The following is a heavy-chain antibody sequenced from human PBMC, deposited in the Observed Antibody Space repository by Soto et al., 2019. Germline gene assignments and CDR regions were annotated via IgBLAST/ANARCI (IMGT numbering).Heavy chain of an antibody. CDR1: GISFTTSGEG. CDR3: AHNIGGDYVYGFDF. Sequence: GSGPTLVNPTQTLTLTCTFSGISFTTSGEGVGWVRQPPGKGLEWVALVYGDGDKRYLTSLKSRLTITKDTSKNQVVLTMTNMDPVDTGTYFCAHNIGGDYVYGFDFWGQGTKGTVS. CDR2: VYGDGDK. J-gene: IGHJ3*01. D-gene: IGHD3-16*01. V-gene: IGHV2-5*02.